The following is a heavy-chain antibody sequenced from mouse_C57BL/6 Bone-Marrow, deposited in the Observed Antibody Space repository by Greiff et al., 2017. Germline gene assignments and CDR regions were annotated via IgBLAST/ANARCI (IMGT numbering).Heavy chain of an antibody. V-gene: IGHV1-59*01. J-gene: IGHJ1*03. Sequence: QVQLQQPGAELVRPGTSVTLSCKASGYTFTSYWMHWVKQTPGHGLEWIGVIDPSASYTTYNQKFKGKATLTVDKSSSTAYMQLSSLTAEDSAVYYCARCPITTVVAPYFDVWGTGTTVTVSS. CDR3: ARCPITTVVAPYFDV. CDR1: GYTFTSYW. D-gene: IGHD1-1*01. CDR2: IDPSASYT.